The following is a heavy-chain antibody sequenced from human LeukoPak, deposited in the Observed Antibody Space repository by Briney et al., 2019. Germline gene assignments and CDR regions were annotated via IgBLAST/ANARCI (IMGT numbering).Heavy chain of an antibody. CDR1: GYTFTAYH. CDR3: ARDYCSSTSCLFDY. CDR2: INPNSGDT. Sequence: GASVTVSCTASGYTFTAYHMHWVRQAPGQGLEWMGRINPNSGDTNYAQKFQGRVTMTRDTSISTAYMELSRLRSDDTAVYYCARDYCSSTSCLFDYWAREPWSASPQ. J-gene: IGHJ4*02. D-gene: IGHD2-2*01. V-gene: IGHV1-2*06.